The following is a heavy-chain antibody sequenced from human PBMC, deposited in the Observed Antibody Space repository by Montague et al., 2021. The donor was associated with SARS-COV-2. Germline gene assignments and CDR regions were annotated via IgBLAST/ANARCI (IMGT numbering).Heavy chain of an antibody. CDR1: GFSLSTSGMC. CDR2: IDWDDDK. V-gene: IGHV2-70*11. J-gene: IGHJ6*02. Sequence: PALVKPTQTLTLTCTLSGFSLSTSGMCVSWIRQPPGKALEWLARIDWDDDKYYSTSLKTRLTISKDTSKNQVVLTMTNMDPVDTATYYCARTHYDILPGYYYDMDVWGQGTTVTVSS. D-gene: IGHD3-9*01. CDR3: ARTHYDILPGYYYDMDV.